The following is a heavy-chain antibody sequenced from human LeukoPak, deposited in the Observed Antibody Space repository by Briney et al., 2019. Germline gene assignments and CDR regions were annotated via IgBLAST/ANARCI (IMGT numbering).Heavy chain of an antibody. V-gene: IGHV1-69*13. Sequence: ASVKVSCKASGGTFSSYAISWVRQAPGQGLEWMGGIIPFFGTANYAQKFQGRVTITADESTSTAYMELSSLRSEDTAVYYCARTLGYCSSTSCGGGMDVWGQGTTVTVSS. D-gene: IGHD2-2*01. CDR2: IIPFFGTA. CDR1: GGTFSSYA. CDR3: ARTLGYCSSTSCGGGMDV. J-gene: IGHJ6*02.